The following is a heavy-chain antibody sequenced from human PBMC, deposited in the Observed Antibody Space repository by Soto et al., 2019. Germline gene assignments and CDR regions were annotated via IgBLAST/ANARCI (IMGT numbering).Heavy chain of an antibody. J-gene: IGHJ4*02. CDR1: GLSLSTSGVA. D-gene: IGHD3-3*01. V-gene: IGHV2-5*02. CDR3: ARIFDFWSGYYFSY. CDR2: IFWDDDK. Sequence: SCPTLVNPTQTLTLTCTFSGLSLSTSGVAVGWIRQAPRKAPEWLAFIFWDDDKRYSPSLENRLTITKDTSKNQVVLTMTNMDPVDTATYYCARIFDFWSGYYFSYWGRGTLVTVSS.